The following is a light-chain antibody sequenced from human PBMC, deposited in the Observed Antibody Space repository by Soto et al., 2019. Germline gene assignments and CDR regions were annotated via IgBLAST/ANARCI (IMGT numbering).Light chain of an antibody. CDR2: KAS. V-gene: IGKV1-5*03. CDR3: QQYNSFWT. Sequence: IHVIKSPSTLPASVGDRVPITCRASQGISSWLAWYQQKPGKAPKLLIYKASSLESGVPSRLSGSGPGTEFTLTISSMKPDDFATYYCQQYNSFWTFGHGTKVDIK. J-gene: IGKJ1*01. CDR1: QGISSW.